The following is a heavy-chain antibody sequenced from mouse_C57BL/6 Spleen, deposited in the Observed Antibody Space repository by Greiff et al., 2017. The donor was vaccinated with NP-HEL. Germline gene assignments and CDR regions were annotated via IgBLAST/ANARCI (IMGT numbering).Heavy chain of an antibody. V-gene: IGHV5-4*01. CDR3: ARDGSRSYAMDY. CDR2: ISDGGSYT. CDR1: GFTFSSYA. D-gene: IGHD1-1*01. J-gene: IGHJ4*01. Sequence: EVQLVESGGGLVKPGGSLKLSCAASGFTFSSYAMSWVRQTPEKRLEWVATISDGGSYTYYPDNVKGRFTISRDNAKNNLYLQMSHLKSEDTAMYYCARDGSRSYAMDYWGQGTSVTVSS.